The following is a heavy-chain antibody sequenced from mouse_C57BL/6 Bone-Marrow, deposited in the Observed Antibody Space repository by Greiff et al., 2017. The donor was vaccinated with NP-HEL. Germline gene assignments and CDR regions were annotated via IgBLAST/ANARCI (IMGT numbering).Heavy chain of an antibody. CDR2: INPNNGGT. J-gene: IGHJ2*01. V-gene: IGHV1-18*01. Sequence: VQLQQSGPELVKPGASVKIPCKASGYTFTDYNMDWVKQSHGKSLEWIGDINPNNGGTIYNQKFKGKATLTVDKSSSTAYMELRSLTSEDTAVYYCAREGLTGTYYFDYWGQGTTLTVSS. D-gene: IGHD4-1*01. CDR3: AREGLTGTYYFDY. CDR1: GYTFTDYN.